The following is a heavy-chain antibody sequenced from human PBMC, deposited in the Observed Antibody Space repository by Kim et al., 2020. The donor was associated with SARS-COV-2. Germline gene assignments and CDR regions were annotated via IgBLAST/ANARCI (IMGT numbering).Heavy chain of an antibody. V-gene: IGHV4-34*01. D-gene: IGHD2-2*02. J-gene: IGHJ4*02. CDR1: GGSFSNNF. CDR2: INQSGST. CDR3: ARSRCSSTSCYRTAYYFDY. Sequence: SETLSLTCAVYGGSFSNNFWSWIRQPPGKGLEWIGEINQSGSTNYNPSLKSRVTISVEASNNQFSLKLSSVTAADTAVYFCARSRCSSTSCYRTAYYFDYWGQGNLVTVSS.